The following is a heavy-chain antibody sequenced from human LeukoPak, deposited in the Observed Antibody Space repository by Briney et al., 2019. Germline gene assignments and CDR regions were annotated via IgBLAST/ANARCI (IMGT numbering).Heavy chain of an antibody. CDR1: GFTFDDYA. J-gene: IGHJ4*02. V-gene: IGHV3-43D*03. D-gene: IGHD6-19*01. Sequence: GGSLRLSCAASGFTFDDYAMHWVRQAPGKGLEWVSLISWDGGTTYYGDSVKGRFTISGDNSKNFLYLQMNSLRVEDTALYYCAKDDIAVTGTPKEWGQGTLVTVSS. CDR3: AKDDIAVTGTPKE. CDR2: ISWDGGTT.